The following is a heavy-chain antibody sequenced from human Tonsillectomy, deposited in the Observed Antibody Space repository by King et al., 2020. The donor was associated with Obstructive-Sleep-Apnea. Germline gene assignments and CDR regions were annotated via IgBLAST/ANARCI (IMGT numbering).Heavy chain of an antibody. CDR1: GFNFSTSA. V-gene: IGHV3-64D*09. CDR3: VKDGSFCSGGNCYERTFDR. J-gene: IGHJ5*02. D-gene: IGHD2-15*01. CDR2: ISSNGGRI. Sequence: VQLVESGGGLVQPGGSLRLSCSASGFNFSTSAMDWVRQAPGKGLEYVSGISSNGGRIHYIDSVNDRFTISRDNSKNTLYLQMSSLRAEDTAVYYCVKDGSFCSGGNCYERTFDRWGQGTRVPVSS.